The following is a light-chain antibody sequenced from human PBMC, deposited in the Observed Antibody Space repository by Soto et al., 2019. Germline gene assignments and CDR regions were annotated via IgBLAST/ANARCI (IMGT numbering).Light chain of an antibody. J-gene: IGKJ1*01. CDR1: QSVSSIY. Sequence: DIVMTQSPATLSLSPGERATLSCRASQSVSSIYLSWYQQIPGQAPRLLIYGASTRATCIPARFSGSGSGTDFTLTISILQPEDFAVYYCQQDYNFPWTFGQGTKVE. CDR3: QQDYNFPWT. V-gene: IGKV3D-7*01. CDR2: GAS.